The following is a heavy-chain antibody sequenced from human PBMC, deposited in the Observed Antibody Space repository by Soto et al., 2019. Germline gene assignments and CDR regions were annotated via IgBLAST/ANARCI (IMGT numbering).Heavy chain of an antibody. D-gene: IGHD5-18*01. CDR3: AKDERGWGTAMAHFDS. J-gene: IGHJ4*02. CDR2: VSGSGSRT. V-gene: IGHV3-23*01. CDR1: GFTFSSFA. Sequence: EVQLLESGGGLVQPGGSLRLSCAASGFTFSSFAMSWVRQAPGKGLEWISAVSGSGSRTYYADSVKGRFTIPRDNSKTTLFLQMNSLRADDTAIYYCAKDERGWGTAMAHFDSWGQGTLVTVSS.